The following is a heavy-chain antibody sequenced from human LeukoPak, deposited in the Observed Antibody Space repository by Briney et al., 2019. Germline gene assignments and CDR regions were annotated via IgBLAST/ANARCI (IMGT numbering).Heavy chain of an antibody. CDR2: INAGTGYT. CDR1: GYTFTTYA. CDR3: ARDSYGGASGIEY. D-gene: IGHD2-21*01. J-gene: IGHJ4*02. Sequence: ASVKVSCKASGYTFTTYAMHWVRQAPGQRLEWMGWINAGTGYTKYSQEFQDRVTITRDTSATTLYMELSSLRSEDMAAYYCARDSYGGASGIEYWGQGTLVTVSS. V-gene: IGHV1-3*03.